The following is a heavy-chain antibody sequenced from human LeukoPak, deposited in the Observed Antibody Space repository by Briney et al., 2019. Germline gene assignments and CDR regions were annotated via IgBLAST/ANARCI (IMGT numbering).Heavy chain of an antibody. Sequence: KPGGSLRLSCAASGFTFSSYAISWVRQAPGQGLEWMGRIIPIFGTANYAQKFQGRVTITTDESTSTAYMELSSLRSEDTAVYYCAIVNQWLAYYFDYWGQGTLVTVSS. V-gene: IGHV1-69*05. CDR1: GFTFSSYA. J-gene: IGHJ4*02. D-gene: IGHD6-19*01. CDR3: AIVNQWLAYYFDY. CDR2: IIPIFGTA.